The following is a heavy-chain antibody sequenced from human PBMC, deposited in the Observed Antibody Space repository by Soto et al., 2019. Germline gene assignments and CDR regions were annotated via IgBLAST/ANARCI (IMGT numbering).Heavy chain of an antibody. CDR3: ASVYCSSTSCRRRNNWFDP. J-gene: IGHJ5*02. Sequence: QVQLVQSGAEVKKPGASVKVSCKASGYTFTSYGISWVRQAPGQGLEWMGWISAYNGNTNYAQKLQGRVTMTTDTSTSTAYMELRSLRSDDTAVYYCASVYCSSTSCRRRNNWFDPCGQGTLVTVSS. V-gene: IGHV1-18*01. CDR1: GYTFTSYG. CDR2: ISAYNGNT. D-gene: IGHD2-2*01.